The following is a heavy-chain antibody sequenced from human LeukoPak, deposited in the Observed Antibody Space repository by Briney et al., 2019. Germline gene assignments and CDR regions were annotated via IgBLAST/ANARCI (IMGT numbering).Heavy chain of an antibody. CDR3: AKGLISNYGLESFDI. J-gene: IGHJ3*02. CDR2: ISWNSGSI. CDR1: GFTFDDYA. D-gene: IGHD4-11*01. V-gene: IGHV3-9*01. Sequence: GGSLRLSCAASGFTFDDYAMHWVRQAPGKGLEWVSGISWNSGSIGYADSVKGRFTISRDNAKNSLYLQMNSLRAEDTALYYCAKGLISNYGLESFDIWGQGTMVTVSS.